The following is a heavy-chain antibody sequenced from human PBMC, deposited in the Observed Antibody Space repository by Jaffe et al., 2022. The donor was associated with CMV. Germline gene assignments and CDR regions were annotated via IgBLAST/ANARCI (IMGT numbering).Heavy chain of an antibody. Sequence: EVQLVQSGAEVKKPGESLKISCKGSGYSFTSYWIGWVRQMPGKGLEWMGIIYPGDSDTRYSPSFQGQVTISADKSISTAYLQWSSLKASDTAMYYCARRDYGDNRAFPTAFFDIWGQGTMVTVSS. CDR2: IYPGDSDT. D-gene: IGHD4-17*01. CDR1: GYSFTSYW. V-gene: IGHV5-51*01. J-gene: IGHJ3*02. CDR3: ARRDYGDNRAFPTAFFDI.